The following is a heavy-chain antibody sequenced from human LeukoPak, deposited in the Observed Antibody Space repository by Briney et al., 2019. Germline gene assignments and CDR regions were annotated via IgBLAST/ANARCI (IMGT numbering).Heavy chain of an antibody. CDR1: GYTFTSYD. D-gene: IGHD2-21*02. CDR3: ARGRHIVVVTANYYGMDV. Sequence: ASVKVSCKASGYTFTSYDINWVRQATGQGLEWMRWMNPNSGNTGYAQKFQGRVTMTRNTSISTAYMELSSLRSEDTAVYYCARGRHIVVVTANYYGMDVWGQGTTVTVSS. J-gene: IGHJ6*02. CDR2: MNPNSGNT. V-gene: IGHV1-8*01.